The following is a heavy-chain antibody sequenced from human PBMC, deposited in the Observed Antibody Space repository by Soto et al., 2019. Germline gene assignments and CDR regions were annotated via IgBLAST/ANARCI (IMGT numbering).Heavy chain of an antibody. V-gene: IGHV3-53*01. CDR2: CYTDGSR. CDR1: GFSVSSNY. J-gene: IGHJ6*02. Sequence: PGGSRRHSCAASGFSVSSNYMSWLRQEPWKGLEWFSVCYTDGSRYYADSVKGRCTMSRDTSKNTLNLQMNSLRAEHTAVYYGTREDYYGSKMHGMDVWGHGTMVTVSS. D-gene: IGHD3-22*01. CDR3: TREDYYGSKMHGMDV.